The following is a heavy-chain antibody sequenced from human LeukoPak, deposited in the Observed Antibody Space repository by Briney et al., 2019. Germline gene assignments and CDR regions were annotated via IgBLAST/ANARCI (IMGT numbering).Heavy chain of an antibody. D-gene: IGHD3-3*01. V-gene: IGHV1-69*13. CDR3: ARGAQTADFWSGRTYFDY. CDR1: GGTFSSYA. Sequence: SAKVSRKASGGTFSSYAISWVRQAPGQGLEWMGGIIPIFGTANYAQKFQGRVTITADESTSTAYMELSSLRSEDTAVYYCARGAQTADFWSGRTYFDYWGQGTLVTVSS. J-gene: IGHJ4*02. CDR2: IIPIFGTA.